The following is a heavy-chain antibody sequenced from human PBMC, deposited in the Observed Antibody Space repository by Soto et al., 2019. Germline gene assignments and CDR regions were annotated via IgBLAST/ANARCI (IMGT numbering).Heavy chain of an antibody. J-gene: IGHJ4*02. CDR2: ISYDGSNK. V-gene: IGHV3-30-3*01. D-gene: IGHD3-10*01. CDR1: GFTFSSYA. Sequence: PGGSLRLSCAASGFTFSSYAMHWVRQAPGKGLEWVAVISYDGSNKYYADSVKGRFTISRDNSKNTLYLRMNSLRAEDTAVYYCAXTITMVRGVTITGGYFDYWGQGTLVTVSS. CDR3: AXTITMVRGVTITGGYFDY.